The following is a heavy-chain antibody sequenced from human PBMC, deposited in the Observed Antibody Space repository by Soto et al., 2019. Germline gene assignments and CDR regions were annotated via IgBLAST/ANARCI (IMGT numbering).Heavy chain of an antibody. CDR3: ARRTKDYGDYQYYLDY. D-gene: IGHD4-17*01. J-gene: IGHJ4*02. CDR2: IYYSGST. V-gene: IGHV4-61*08. CDR1: GGSISSGGYY. Sequence: SETLSLTCTVSGGSISSGGYYWSWIRQPPGKGLEWMGYIYYSGSTNDNPSLKSRVWISVDTSKNQFSLKLSSVTAADTAVYYCARRTKDYGDYQYYLDYWGQGTLVNVSS.